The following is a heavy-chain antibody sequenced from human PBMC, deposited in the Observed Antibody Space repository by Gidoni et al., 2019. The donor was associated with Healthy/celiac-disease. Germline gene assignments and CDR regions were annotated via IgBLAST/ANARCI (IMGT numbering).Heavy chain of an antibody. CDR2: IITIFGTA. CDR3: ARESRRGSSPGGGMDV. D-gene: IGHD2-8*02. V-gene: IGHV1-69*01. CDR1: GGTFSSYA. Sequence: QVQLVQSGAEVQKPGSSVTVSCKDSGGTFSSYAISWVRQAPGQGLEWMGGIITIFGTANYAQKFQGRVTITADEATSTAYMELSSLRSEDTAVYYCARESRRGSSPGGGMDVWGQGTTVTVSS. J-gene: IGHJ6*02.